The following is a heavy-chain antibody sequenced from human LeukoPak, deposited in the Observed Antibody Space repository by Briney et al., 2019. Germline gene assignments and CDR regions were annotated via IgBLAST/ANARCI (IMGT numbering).Heavy chain of an antibody. Sequence: ASVKVSCKASGYTFTSYYIHWVRQAPGQGLEWMGIINPSGGSTSYAQKSQGRVTMTRDTSTSTVYMELSSLRSEDTAVYYCARDQAYCGGDCYFLFDYWGQGTLVTVSS. CDR3: ARDQAYCGGDCYFLFDY. J-gene: IGHJ4*02. CDR2: INPSGGST. V-gene: IGHV1-46*01. D-gene: IGHD2-21*02. CDR1: GYTFTSYY.